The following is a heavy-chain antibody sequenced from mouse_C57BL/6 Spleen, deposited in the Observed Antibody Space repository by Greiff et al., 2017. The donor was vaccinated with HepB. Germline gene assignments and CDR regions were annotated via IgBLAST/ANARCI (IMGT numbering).Heavy chain of an antibody. D-gene: IGHD1-2*01. J-gene: IGHJ4*01. CDR3: AKLHYYGPYAMDY. V-gene: IGHV1-53*01. Sequence: QVQLQQPGTELVKPGASVKLSCKASGYTFTSYWMHWVKQRPGQGLEWIGIINPSNGGTNYNEKFKSKATLTVDKSSSTAYMQLSSLTSEDSAVYYCAKLHYYGPYAMDYWGQGTSVTVSS. CDR2: INPSNGGT. CDR1: GYTFTSYW.